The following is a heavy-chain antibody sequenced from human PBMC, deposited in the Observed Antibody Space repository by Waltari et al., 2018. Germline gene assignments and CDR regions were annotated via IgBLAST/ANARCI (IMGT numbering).Heavy chain of an antibody. Sequence: QVQLQESGPGLVKPSETLSLTCTVSGGSISSYYWSWIRQPPGKGLEWIGYIYYSGSTNYNPSLKSRVTISVDTSKNQFSLKLSSVTAADTAVYYCARDCGGDCYAAFDIWGQGTVVTVSS. CDR1: GGSISSYY. D-gene: IGHD2-21*01. CDR2: IYYSGST. J-gene: IGHJ3*02. CDR3: ARDCGGDCYAAFDI. V-gene: IGHV4-59*01.